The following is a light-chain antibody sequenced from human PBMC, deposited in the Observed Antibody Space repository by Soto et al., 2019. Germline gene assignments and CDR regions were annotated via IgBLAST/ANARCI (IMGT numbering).Light chain of an antibody. J-gene: IGKJ1*01. CDR2: DAS. V-gene: IGKV3-11*01. CDR1: QSVSSY. CDR3: QHRSNWPPWT. Sequence: EIVLTQSPATPSLSPGERATLSCRASQSVSSYLAWYQQKPGQAPRLLIYDASNRATGIPARFSGSGSGTDFTLTISSLEPEDFAVYYCQHRSNWPPWTFGQGTKVKSN.